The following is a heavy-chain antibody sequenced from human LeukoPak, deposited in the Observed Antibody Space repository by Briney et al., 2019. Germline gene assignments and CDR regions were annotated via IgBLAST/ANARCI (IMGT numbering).Heavy chain of an antibody. Sequence: SETLSLTCTVSGGSISSSSYYWGWIRQPPGKGLEWIGSIYYSGSTYYNPSLKSRVTISVDTSKNQFSLKLSSVTAADTAVYYCAGTKGYCSGGSCPSRRGNYYYYYMDVWGKGTTVTVSS. CDR1: GGSISSSSYY. D-gene: IGHD2-15*01. CDR3: AGTKGYCSGGSCPSRRGNYYYYYMDV. V-gene: IGHV4-39*01. CDR2: IYYSGST. J-gene: IGHJ6*03.